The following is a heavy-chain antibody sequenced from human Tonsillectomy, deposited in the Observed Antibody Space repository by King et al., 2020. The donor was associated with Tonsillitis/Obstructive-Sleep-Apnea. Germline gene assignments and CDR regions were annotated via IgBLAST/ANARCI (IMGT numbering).Heavy chain of an antibody. Sequence: VQLVESGGGVVQPGGSLRLSCAASGFTFYDYAMHWVRQAPGKGLEWVSLISGDGGSTYYADSVKGRFTISRDTSKTSLYLQMNSLSTEDNALYYCAKDTYYYYMDVWGKGTTVTVSS. CDR1: GFTFYDYA. CDR2: ISGDGGST. J-gene: IGHJ6*03. CDR3: AKDTYYYYMDV. V-gene: IGHV3-43*02.